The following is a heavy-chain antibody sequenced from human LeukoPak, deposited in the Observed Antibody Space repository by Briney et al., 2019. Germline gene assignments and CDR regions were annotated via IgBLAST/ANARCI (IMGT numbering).Heavy chain of an antibody. D-gene: IGHD3-3*01. Sequence: ASVKVSCKASGYTFTGYYVHWVRQAPGQGLEWMGWINPNSGGTDYAQKFQGRVTMTRDTSISTAYMELSRLRSDDTAVYYCARVYYDFWSGSNYFDYWGQGTLVTVSS. CDR1: GYTFTGYY. CDR3: ARVYYDFWSGSNYFDY. V-gene: IGHV1-2*02. CDR2: INPNSGGT. J-gene: IGHJ4*02.